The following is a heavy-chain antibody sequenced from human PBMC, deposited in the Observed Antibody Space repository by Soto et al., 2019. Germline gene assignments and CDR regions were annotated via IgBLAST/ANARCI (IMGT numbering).Heavy chain of an antibody. V-gene: IGHV4-31*03. J-gene: IGHJ5*02. CDR1: GGSISSGGYY. CDR2: IYYSGST. Sequence: SETLSLTCTVSGGSISSGGYYWSWIRQHPGKGLEWIGYIYYSGSTYYNPSLKSRVTISVDTSKNQFSLKPSSVTAADTAVYYCARRVTGGGERFDPWGQGTLVTVS. D-gene: IGHD7-27*01. CDR3: ARRVTGGGERFDP.